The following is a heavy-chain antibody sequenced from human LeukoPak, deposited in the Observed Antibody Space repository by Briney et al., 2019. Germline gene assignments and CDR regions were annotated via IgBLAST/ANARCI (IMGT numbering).Heavy chain of an antibody. CDR2: IYYSGNT. Sequence: SETLSLTCIVSGGSISTSAYYWGWIRQPPGEGLQWIGSIYYSGNTYYNSSLKSRVTISVDTSTSQFSLRLSSVTAADTAVYYCARQPAPTHSHFDYWGQGTLVTVSS. J-gene: IGHJ4*02. CDR1: GGSISTSAYY. CDR3: ARQPAPTHSHFDY. V-gene: IGHV4-39*01.